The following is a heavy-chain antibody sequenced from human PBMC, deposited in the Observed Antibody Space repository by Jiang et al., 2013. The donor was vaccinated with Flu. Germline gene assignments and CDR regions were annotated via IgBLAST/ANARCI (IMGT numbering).Heavy chain of an antibody. D-gene: IGHD1-1*01. CDR1: GDSISTSPYC. CDR2: IYSSGST. J-gene: IGHJ5*01. Sequence: GSGLVKPSETLSLTCTVSGDSISTSPYCRGWIRQTPGKGLEWIGGIYSSGSTYYSPSLKSRVTISVDMSRNQFSLKLSSVTAADTAVYYRARVSLTGNNVRGWLDSWGQGTLVTVAS. V-gene: IGHV4-39*01. CDR3: ARVSLTGNNVRGWLDS.